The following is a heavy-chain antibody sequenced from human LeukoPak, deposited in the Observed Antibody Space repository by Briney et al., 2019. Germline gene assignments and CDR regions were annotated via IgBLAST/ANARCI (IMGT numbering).Heavy chain of an antibody. D-gene: IGHD5-12*01. V-gene: IGHV1-69*01. CDR3: ARGGGYVLASFDY. J-gene: IGHJ4*02. CDR2: IIPIFGTA. Sequence: SVKVSCKASGGTFSSYAISWVRQAPGQGLEWMGGIIPIFGTANYVQKFQGRVTITADESTSTAYMELSSLRSEDTAVYYCARGGGYVLASFDYWGQGTLVTVSS. CDR1: GGTFSSYA.